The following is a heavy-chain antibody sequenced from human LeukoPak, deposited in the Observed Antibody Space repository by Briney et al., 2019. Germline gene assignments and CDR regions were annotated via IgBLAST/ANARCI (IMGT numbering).Heavy chain of an antibody. CDR1: GYTFTGYY. CDR3: ARARFIGRRFIAVAGTKKYYFDY. Sequence: ASVKVSCKASGYTFTGYYMHWVRQAPGQGLEWMGRINPNSGGTNYAQKFQGRVTMTRNTSISTAYMELSSLRSEDTAVYYCARARFIGRRFIAVAGTKKYYFDYWGQGTLVTVSS. CDR2: INPNSGGT. V-gene: IGHV1-2*06. D-gene: IGHD6-19*01. J-gene: IGHJ4*02.